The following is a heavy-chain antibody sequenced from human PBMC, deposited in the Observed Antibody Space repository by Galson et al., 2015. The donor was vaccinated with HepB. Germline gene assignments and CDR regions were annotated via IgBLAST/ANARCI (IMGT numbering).Heavy chain of an antibody. CDR1: GFTFSSYG. J-gene: IGHJ6*02. CDR3: AKFSSSLYYYYGMDV. V-gene: IGHV3-64*04. CDR2: ISINGGST. D-gene: IGHD6-6*01. Sequence: SLRLSCAASGFTFSSYGMHWVRQAPGKGLEYVSVISINGGSTYYADSVKGRFTISRDNSKNTLYMQMNSLRAEDTAVYYCAKFSSSLYYYYGMDVWGQGTTVTVSS.